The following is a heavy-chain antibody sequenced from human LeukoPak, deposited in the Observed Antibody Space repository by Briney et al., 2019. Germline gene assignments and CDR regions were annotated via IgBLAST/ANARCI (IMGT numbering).Heavy chain of an antibody. V-gene: IGHV4-34*09. CDR1: GGSFSGYY. CDR3: ARDRVGVRAFDY. Sequence: SETLSLTCAVYGGSFSGYYWSWIRQPPGKGLEWIGEINHSGSTYYNPSLKSRVTISVDTSKNQFSLKLSSVTAADTAVYYCARDRVGVRAFDYWGQGTLVTVSS. CDR2: INHSGST. D-gene: IGHD3-10*01. J-gene: IGHJ4*02.